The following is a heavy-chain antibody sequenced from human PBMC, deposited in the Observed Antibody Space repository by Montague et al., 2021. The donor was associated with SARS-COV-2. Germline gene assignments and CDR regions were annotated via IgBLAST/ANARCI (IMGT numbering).Heavy chain of an antibody. Sequence: TLSLTCTVSGGSISSGGYYWSWIRQHPGKGLEWIGYIYYSGSTYYNPSLKSRVTISVDTSKNQFSLKLSSVTAADTAVYYCAREGGLRYFDWLLRSDYYYYGMGVWGQGTTVTVSS. CDR1: GGSISSGGYY. V-gene: IGHV4-31*03. D-gene: IGHD3-9*01. CDR3: AREGGLRYFDWLLRSDYYYYGMGV. CDR2: IYYSGST. J-gene: IGHJ6*02.